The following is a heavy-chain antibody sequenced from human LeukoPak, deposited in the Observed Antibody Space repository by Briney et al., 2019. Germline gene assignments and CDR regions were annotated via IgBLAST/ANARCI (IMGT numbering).Heavy chain of an antibody. CDR3: AKDKVTTSPNYYYYGMDV. CDR2: LGGGGIDT. CDR1: GFTFSNFA. V-gene: IGHV3-23*01. Sequence: GGSLRLSCAASGFTFSNFAMSWVRQPPGKGLEWVSTLGGGGIDTYYADSVKGRFTISRDNSKNTLYLHMNSLRTEDTALYYCAKDKVTTSPNYYYYGMDVWGQGTTVTVSS. J-gene: IGHJ6*02. D-gene: IGHD4-17*01.